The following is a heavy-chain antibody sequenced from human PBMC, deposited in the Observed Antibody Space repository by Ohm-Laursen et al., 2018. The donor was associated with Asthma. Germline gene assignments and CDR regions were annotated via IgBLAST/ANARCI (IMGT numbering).Heavy chain of an antibody. V-gene: IGHV3-21*01. CDR1: GFTFSSYS. J-gene: IGHJ5*02. CDR3: ARRAAAGDWFDP. CDR2: ISSSSSYI. D-gene: IGHD6-13*01. Sequence: SLRLSCTAFGFTFSSYSMNWVRQAPGKGLEWVSSISSSSSYIYYADSVKGRFTISRDNAKNSLYLQMNSLRAEDTAVYYCARRAAAGDWFDPWGQGTLVTVSS.